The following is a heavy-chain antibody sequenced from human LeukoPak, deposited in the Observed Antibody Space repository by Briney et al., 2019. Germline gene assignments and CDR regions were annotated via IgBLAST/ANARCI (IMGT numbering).Heavy chain of an antibody. V-gene: IGHV3-7*01. Sequence: GGSLRLSCAASGFTFSSYWMSWVRQAPGKGLEWVANIKQDGSEKYYVDSVKGRFTISRDNAKNSLYLQMNSLRAEDTAVYYCARENPEYYDFWSGPFWGQGTLVTVSS. CDR3: ARENPEYYDFWSGPF. CDR2: IKQDGSEK. D-gene: IGHD3-3*01. CDR1: GFTFSSYW. J-gene: IGHJ4*02.